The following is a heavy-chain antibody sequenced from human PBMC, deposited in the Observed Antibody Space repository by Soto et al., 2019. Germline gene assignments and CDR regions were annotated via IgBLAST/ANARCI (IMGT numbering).Heavy chain of an antibody. Sequence: SETLSLSCTVSGGSISSYYWSWIRQPPGKGLEWIGYIYYSGSTNYNPSLKSRVTISVDTSKNQFSLELSSVTAADTAVYYCARVGYYGSGSYSLAYYYIDGWGKGTTVTVSS. D-gene: IGHD3-10*01. CDR2: IYYSGST. CDR3: ARVGYYGSGSYSLAYYYIDG. J-gene: IGHJ6*03. V-gene: IGHV4-59*01. CDR1: GGSISSYY.